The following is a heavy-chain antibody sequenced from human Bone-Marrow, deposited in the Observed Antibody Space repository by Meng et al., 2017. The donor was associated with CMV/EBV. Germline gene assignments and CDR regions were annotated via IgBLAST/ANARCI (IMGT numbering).Heavy chain of an antibody. Sequence: GEYLKIYCAASGFTFSSYSMNWVRQAPGKGLEWVSSISSSSSYIYYADSVKGRFTISRDNAKNSLYLQMNSLRAEDTAVYYCARARTVTKTMDVWGQGTTVTVSS. D-gene: IGHD4-11*01. CDR3: ARARTVTKTMDV. CDR1: GFTFSSYS. J-gene: IGHJ6*02. V-gene: IGHV3-21*01. CDR2: ISSSSSYI.